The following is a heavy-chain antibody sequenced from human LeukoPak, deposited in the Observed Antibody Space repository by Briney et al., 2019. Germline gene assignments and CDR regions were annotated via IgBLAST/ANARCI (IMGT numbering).Heavy chain of an antibody. J-gene: IGHJ6*02. CDR1: GGSMRSSNG. D-gene: IGHD5-18*01. Sequence: SGTLSLTCAVSGGSMRSSNGWGWVGPRPGKGVGGSGEIYQRGRTNYNPSVRSRAPIPEKKPKNQFSLKLSSVTAGDRAVYSCARETANDSDYYAIDVWGQGTTVTVSS. V-gene: IGHV4-4*02. CDR3: ARETANDSDYYAIDV. CDR2: IYQRGRT.